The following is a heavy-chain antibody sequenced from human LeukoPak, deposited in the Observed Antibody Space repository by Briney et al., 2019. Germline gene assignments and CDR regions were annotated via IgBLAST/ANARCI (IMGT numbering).Heavy chain of an antibody. V-gene: IGHV3-23*01. CDR2: ISGSGGST. CDR3: AMHPGPVTRYFDY. CDR1: GFTFSSYA. J-gene: IGHJ4*02. Sequence: PGGSLRLSCAASGFTFSSYAMSWVRQAPGKGLEWVSAISGSGGSTYYADSVEGRFTISRDNSKNTLYLQMNSLGAEDTAVYYCAMHPGPVTRYFDYWGQGTLVTVSS.